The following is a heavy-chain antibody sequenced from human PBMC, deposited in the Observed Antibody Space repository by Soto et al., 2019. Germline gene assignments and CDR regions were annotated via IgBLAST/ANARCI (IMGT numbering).Heavy chain of an antibody. Sequence: GGSLRLSCKASGFSITTSALSWVRQAPGRGLEWVSAIGSAGIITFYADSVKGRFSISRDISKNTVYLQMNRLRAEDTAIYYCAKDRYSDRGRYFDCWGQGTLVTVSS. J-gene: IGHJ4*02. CDR1: GFSITTSA. D-gene: IGHD5-18*01. CDR3: AKDRYSDRGRYFDC. CDR2: IGSAGIIT. V-gene: IGHV3-23*01.